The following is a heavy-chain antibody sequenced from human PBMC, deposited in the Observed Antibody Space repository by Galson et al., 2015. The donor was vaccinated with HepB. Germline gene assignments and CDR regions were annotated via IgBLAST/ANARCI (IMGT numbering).Heavy chain of an antibody. CDR2: IIPILDIT. CDR1: GGTFSRYA. D-gene: IGHD6-13*01. CDR3: ARRAAPGYWYFDL. Sequence: SVKVSCKASGGTFSRYAITWVRQAPGQGLAWMGRIIPILDITNYAQKFQGRVTITADKSTTTAYMELSSLRSEDTAVYYCARRAAPGYWYFDLWGRGTLVTVSS. V-gene: IGHV1-69*04. J-gene: IGHJ2*01.